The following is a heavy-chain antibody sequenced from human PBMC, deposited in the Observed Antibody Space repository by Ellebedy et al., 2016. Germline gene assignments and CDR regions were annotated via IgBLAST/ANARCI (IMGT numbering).Heavy chain of an antibody. CDR2: IIPILGIA. CDR1: GGTFSSYA. CDR3: ARDVLGGDCCVYYYYGMDV. D-gene: IGHD2-21*02. J-gene: IGHJ6*02. V-gene: IGHV1-69*04. Sequence: SVKVSXXASGGTFSSYAISWVRQAPGQGLEWMGRIIPILGIANYAQKFQGRVTITADKSTSTAYMELSSLRSEDTAVYYCARDVLGGDCCVYYYYGMDVWGQGTTVTVSS.